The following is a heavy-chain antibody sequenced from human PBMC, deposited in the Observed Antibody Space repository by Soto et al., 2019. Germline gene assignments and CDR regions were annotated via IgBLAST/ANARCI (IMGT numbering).Heavy chain of an antibody. CDR1: GFTFSSYE. V-gene: IGHV3-48*03. J-gene: IGHJ6*02. D-gene: IGHD3-3*01. CDR3: ARGSIFGVVPNYYYYGMDV. CDR2: ISSSSSYI. Sequence: EVQLVESGGGLVQPGGSLRLSCAASGFTFSSYEMNWVRQAPGKGLEWVSYISSSSSYIYYADSVKGRFTISRDNAKNSLYLQMNSLRAEDTAVYYCARGSIFGVVPNYYYYGMDVWGQGTTVTVSS.